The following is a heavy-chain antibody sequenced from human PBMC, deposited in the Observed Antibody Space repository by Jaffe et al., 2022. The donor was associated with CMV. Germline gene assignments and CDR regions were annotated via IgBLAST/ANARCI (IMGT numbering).Heavy chain of an antibody. J-gene: IGHJ1*01. Sequence: EVQLVESGGGLVQPGRSLRLSCAASGFTFDDYAMHWVRQAPGKGLEWVSGISWNSGSIGYADSVKGRFTISRDNAKNSLYLQMNSLRAEDTALYYCAKVGMVRGVSIGKRAEYFQHWGQGTLVTVSS. CDR2: ISWNSGSI. CDR3: AKVGMVRGVSIGKRAEYFQH. V-gene: IGHV3-9*01. CDR1: GFTFDDYA. D-gene: IGHD3-10*01.